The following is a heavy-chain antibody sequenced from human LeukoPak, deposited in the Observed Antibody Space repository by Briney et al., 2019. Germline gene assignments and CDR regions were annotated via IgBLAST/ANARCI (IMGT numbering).Heavy chain of an antibody. CDR3: ARRLDFDY. D-gene: IGHD2-21*01. V-gene: IGHV3-23*01. CDR2: ISNNGGYT. Sequence: GGSLRLSCAASGFTFSSSAMSWVRQAPGKGLEWVSAISNNGGYTYYADSVQGRFTISRDNAKNTLYLQMNSLRAEDTAVYYCARRLDFDYWGQGTLVTVSS. J-gene: IGHJ4*02. CDR1: GFTFSSSA.